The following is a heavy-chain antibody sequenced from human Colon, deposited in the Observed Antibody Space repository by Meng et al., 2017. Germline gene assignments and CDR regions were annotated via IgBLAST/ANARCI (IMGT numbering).Heavy chain of an antibody. CDR3: ARGIWSLTKIAYYFDY. CDR2: INAGNGNT. D-gene: IGHD2/OR15-2a*01. J-gene: IGHJ4*02. V-gene: IGHV1-3*01. Sequence: QVQLVQSGADGKKPGASVKLSCKASGYTFTNYVIHWVRQAPGQRLEWMGWINAGNGNTKYSQNFQGRFTITRDTSASTAYMELSSLRSEDTAVYYCARGIWSLTKIAYYFDYWGQGTLVTVSS. CDR1: GYTFTNYV.